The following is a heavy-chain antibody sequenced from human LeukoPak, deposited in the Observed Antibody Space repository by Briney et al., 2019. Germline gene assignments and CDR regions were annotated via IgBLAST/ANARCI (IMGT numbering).Heavy chain of an antibody. CDR3: ARATVDSSGYYYVFYFDY. CDR1: GGSFSGYY. Sequence: SEILSLTCAVYGGSFSGYYWSWIRQPPGKGLEWIGEINHSGNTKYNPSLKSRVTISVDTSKNQFSLKLSSVTAADTAVYYCARATVDSSGYYYVFYFDYWGQGTLVTVSS. J-gene: IGHJ4*02. CDR2: INHSGNT. V-gene: IGHV4-34*01. D-gene: IGHD3-22*01.